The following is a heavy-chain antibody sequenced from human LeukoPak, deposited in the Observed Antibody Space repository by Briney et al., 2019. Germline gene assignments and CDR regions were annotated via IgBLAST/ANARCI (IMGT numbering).Heavy chain of an antibody. CDR3: ARDRTVVAALFDY. J-gene: IGHJ4*02. D-gene: IGHD2-15*01. V-gene: IGHV3-21*01. CDR2: ISSSSSYI. CDR1: GFTFSSYS. Sequence: GGSLRLSCAASGFTFSSYSMNWVRQAPGKGLEWVSSISSSSSYIYYADSVKGRFTISSDNAKNSLYLQMNSLRAEDTAVYYCARDRTVVAALFDYWGRGTLVTVSS.